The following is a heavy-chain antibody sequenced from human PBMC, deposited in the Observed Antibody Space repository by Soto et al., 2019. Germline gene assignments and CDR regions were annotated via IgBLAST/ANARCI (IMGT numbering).Heavy chain of an antibody. J-gene: IGHJ6*02. CDR3: TTDQGDIVVVVAAAPNGMDV. CDR1: GFTFSNAW. V-gene: IGHV3-15*01. D-gene: IGHD2-15*01. Sequence: EVQLVESGGGLVKPGGSLRLSCAASGFTFSNAWMSWVRQAPGKGLEWVGRIKSKTDGGTTDYAAPVNGRFTISREDSRDTLYLQMNSLKNEDTAVYYCTTDQGDIVVVVAAAPNGMDVWGQGTTVSVS. CDR2: IKSKTDGGTT.